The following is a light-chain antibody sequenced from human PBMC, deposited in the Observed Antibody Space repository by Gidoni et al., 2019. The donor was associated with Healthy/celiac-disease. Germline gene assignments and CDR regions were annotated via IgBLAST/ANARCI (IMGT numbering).Light chain of an antibody. CDR3: YSTDSSGKGV. Sequence: SYELTQPPSVSVSPGHTARITCSGDALPKKYAYWYQQQSGQAPVLVIYEDSKRPPGIPERFSGSSSGTMATLTISGAQVADEADYYCYSTDSSGKGVFGGGTKLTVL. J-gene: IGLJ2*01. CDR1: ALPKKY. V-gene: IGLV3-10*01. CDR2: EDS.